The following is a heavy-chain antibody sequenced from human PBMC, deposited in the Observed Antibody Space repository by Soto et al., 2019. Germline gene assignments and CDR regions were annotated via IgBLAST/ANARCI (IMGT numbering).Heavy chain of an antibody. CDR1: WGSISGSSYY. J-gene: IGHJ3*01. CDR2: IYSSGSA. Sequence: PSEPLSLPCIVSWGSISGSSYYWGWIRQPPGKGLEWIGSIYSSGSAYYNPSLKSRVTISVDTSKNQFSLKQTSVTAADTAVYYCATPVSSGYQAFEVWGQGTMVTVS. V-gene: IGHV4-39*01. D-gene: IGHD3-22*01. CDR3: ATPVSSGYQAFEV.